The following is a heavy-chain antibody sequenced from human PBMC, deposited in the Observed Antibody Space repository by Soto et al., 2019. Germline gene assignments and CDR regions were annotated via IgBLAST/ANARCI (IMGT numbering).Heavy chain of an antibody. CDR3: ARDQAYDILTGYSPVYYYYGMDV. V-gene: IGHV1-3*01. J-gene: IGHJ6*02. CDR2: INAGNGNT. Sequence: GASVKVSCKASGYTFTSYAMHWVRQAPGQRLEWMGWINAGNGNTKYSQKFQGRVTITRDTSASTAYMELSSLRSEDTAVYYCARDQAYDILTGYSPVYYYYGMDVWGQGTMVTVSS. D-gene: IGHD3-9*01. CDR1: GYTFTSYA.